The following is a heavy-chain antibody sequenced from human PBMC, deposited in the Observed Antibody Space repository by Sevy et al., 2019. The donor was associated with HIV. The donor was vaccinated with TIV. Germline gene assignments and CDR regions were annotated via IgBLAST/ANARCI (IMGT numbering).Heavy chain of an antibody. CDR1: GYTFTSYG. CDR3: ARELERDYYYYYGMDV. D-gene: IGHD1-1*01. Sequence: ASVKVSCKASGYTFTSYGISWVRQAPGQGLEWMGWISAYNGNTNYAQKLQGRVTMTTDTSTSTAYMELRSLRSDDTAVYYCARELERDYYYYYGMDVWGHGTTVTVSS. CDR2: ISAYNGNT. V-gene: IGHV1-18*01. J-gene: IGHJ6*02.